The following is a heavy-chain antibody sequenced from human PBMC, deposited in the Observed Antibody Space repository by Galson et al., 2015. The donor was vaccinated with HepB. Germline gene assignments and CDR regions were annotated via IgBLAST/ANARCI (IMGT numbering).Heavy chain of an antibody. CDR1: GYTFFTSA. CDR3: TTETNSSDIFDV. Sequence: SVKVSCKAYGYTFFTSAMHWVRQAPGHRLEWMGWVNAGNGNTKYSQNFQGRVSITRDTSASTAYMELSSLRSEDPAVYYCTTETNSSDIFDVWGQGTMVTFSS. V-gene: IGHV1-3*01. CDR2: VNAGNGNT. D-gene: IGHD2/OR15-2a*01. J-gene: IGHJ3*01.